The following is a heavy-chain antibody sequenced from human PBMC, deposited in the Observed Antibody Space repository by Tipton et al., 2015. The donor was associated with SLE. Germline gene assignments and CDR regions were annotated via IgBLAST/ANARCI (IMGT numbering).Heavy chain of an antibody. Sequence: QLVQSGPEVKKPGASVKVSCKASGYTFTSYDINWVRQATGQGLEWMGWMNPNSGNTGYAQKFQGRVTMTRNTSISTAYMELSSLSSEDTAVYYCARGPSYYGSGSYDYWGQGTLVTVSS. V-gene: IGHV1-8*01. D-gene: IGHD3-10*01. CDR3: ARGPSYYGSGSYDY. CDR2: MNPNSGNT. J-gene: IGHJ4*02. CDR1: GYTFTSYD.